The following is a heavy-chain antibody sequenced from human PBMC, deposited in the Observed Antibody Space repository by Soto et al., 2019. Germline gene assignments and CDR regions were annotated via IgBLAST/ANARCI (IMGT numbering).Heavy chain of an antibody. D-gene: IGHD2-2*01. Sequence: PSETLSLTCTVSGGSISSSSYYWGWIRQPPGKGLEWIGSIYYSGSTYYNPSLKSRVTISVDTSKNQFSLKLSSVTAADTAVYYCARGGEKYCSSTSCYARGNWFDPWGQGTLVTVSS. J-gene: IGHJ5*02. V-gene: IGHV4-39*01. CDR1: GGSISSSSYY. CDR2: IYYSGST. CDR3: ARGGEKYCSSTSCYARGNWFDP.